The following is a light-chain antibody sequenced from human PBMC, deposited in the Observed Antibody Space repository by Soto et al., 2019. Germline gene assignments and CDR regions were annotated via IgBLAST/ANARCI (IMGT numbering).Light chain of an antibody. CDR1: SSNIGAGYD. Sequence: QSVLTQPPSASGAPGQRVTISCTGSSSNIGAGYDVHWYQQLPGTAPKLLIYGNSNRPSGVPDRFSGSKSGTSASLAITGLQVEDEADFYCQPYDSSLRGYVFGRGTKVTV. CDR2: GNS. CDR3: QPYDSSLRGYV. J-gene: IGLJ1*01. V-gene: IGLV1-40*01.